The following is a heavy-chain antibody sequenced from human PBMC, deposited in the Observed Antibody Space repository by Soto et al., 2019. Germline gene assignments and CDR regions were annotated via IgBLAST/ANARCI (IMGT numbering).Heavy chain of an antibody. CDR3: ARGVVLPLPDPPYYYYYMDV. J-gene: IGHJ6*03. D-gene: IGHD2-15*01. CDR1: GYTFTSYG. CDR2: ISAYNGNT. V-gene: IGHV1-18*01. Sequence: GGSGKVSCKASGYTFTSYGISWVRQAPGQGLEWMGWISAYNGNTNYAQKLQGRVTMTTDTSTSTAYMELRSLRSDDTAVYYCARGVVLPLPDPPYYYYYMDVWGKGTTVTVSS.